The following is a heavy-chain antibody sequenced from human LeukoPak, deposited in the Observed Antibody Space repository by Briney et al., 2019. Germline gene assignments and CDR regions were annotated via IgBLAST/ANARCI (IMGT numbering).Heavy chain of an antibody. CDR3: ARGGAFDI. J-gene: IGHJ3*02. CDR2: ISSTGSYI. D-gene: IGHD1-26*01. Sequence: GGSLRLSCAASGFTFSTYSMNWVRQAPGKGLEWVSSISSTGSYIYYADSVKGRFTISRENAKNSLYLQMNSLRAGDTAVYYCARGGAFDIWGQGTMVTVSS. V-gene: IGHV3-21*01. CDR1: GFTFSTYS.